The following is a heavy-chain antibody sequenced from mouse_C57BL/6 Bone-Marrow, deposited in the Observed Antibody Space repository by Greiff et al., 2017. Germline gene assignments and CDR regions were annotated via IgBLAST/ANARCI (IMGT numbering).Heavy chain of an antibody. D-gene: IGHD2-3*01. CDR1: GFNIKDDY. Sequence: EVKLQESGAELVRPGASVKLSCPASGFNIKDDYMHWVKPRPEQGLEWIGWVDPANGDTEYASKFPSKATITAETSSNTAYLQLSSLTSEDTAVYYCTTRDGLFDYWGQGTTLTVSS. CDR3: TTRDGLFDY. J-gene: IGHJ2*01. CDR2: VDPANGDT. V-gene: IGHV14-4*01.